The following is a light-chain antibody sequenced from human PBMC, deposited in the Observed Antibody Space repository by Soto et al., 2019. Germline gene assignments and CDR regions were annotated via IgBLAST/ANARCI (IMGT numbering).Light chain of an antibody. CDR3: QQRSNWPIA. CDR2: DAY. J-gene: IGKJ5*01. V-gene: IGKV3-11*01. Sequence: VVRHRPVNLTLSPGERATLSCGARQSFLGLLAWYQQKPCQAPMLLIYDAYNRATGIPPRFSGSGSGTDFTVIISSLEPEGFAVYYCQQRSNWPIAFGQGTHWR. CDR1: QSFLGL.